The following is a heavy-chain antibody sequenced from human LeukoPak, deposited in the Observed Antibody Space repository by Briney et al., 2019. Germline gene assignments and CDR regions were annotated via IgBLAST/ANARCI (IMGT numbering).Heavy chain of an antibody. J-gene: IGHJ4*02. D-gene: IGHD3-22*01. V-gene: IGHV4-59*01. CDR3: ALYYYDSSGYYTFDY. CDR2: IYYSGST. CDR1: GVSISSYY. Sequence: KASETLSLTCTVSGVSISSYYWSWIRQPPGKGLEWIGYIYYSGSTNYNPSLKSRVTISVDTSKNQFSLKLSSVTAADTAVYYCALYYYDSSGYYTFDYWGQGTLVTVSS.